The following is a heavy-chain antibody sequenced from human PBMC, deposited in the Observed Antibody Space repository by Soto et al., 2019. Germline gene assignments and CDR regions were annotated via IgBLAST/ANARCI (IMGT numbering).Heavy chain of an antibody. D-gene: IGHD1-26*01. V-gene: IGHV4-59*01. Sequence: SETLSLTCTVSVGSISSYYWSWIRQPPGKGLEWIGYIYYSGSTNYNPSLKSRVTISVDTSKNQFSLKLSSVTAADTAVYYCARAIIVGATIWFDPWGQGTLVTVSS. CDR2: IYYSGST. J-gene: IGHJ5*02. CDR1: VGSISSYY. CDR3: ARAIIVGATIWFDP.